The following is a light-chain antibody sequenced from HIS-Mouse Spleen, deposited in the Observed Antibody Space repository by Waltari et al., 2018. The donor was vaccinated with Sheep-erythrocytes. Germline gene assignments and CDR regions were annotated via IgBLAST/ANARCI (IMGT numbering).Light chain of an antibody. CDR3: CSYAGSSTPWV. J-gene: IGLJ3*02. V-gene: IGLV2-23*01. CDR1: SSDVGSYDL. CDR2: EGS. Sequence: QSALTPPASVSGSPGPSIPISCTGTSSDVGSYDLVPWYQQHPGKAPKRMIYEGSTRTSGVSNRFSGSKSGNTASLTISGLQAEDEADYYCCSYAGSSTPWVFGGGTKLTVL.